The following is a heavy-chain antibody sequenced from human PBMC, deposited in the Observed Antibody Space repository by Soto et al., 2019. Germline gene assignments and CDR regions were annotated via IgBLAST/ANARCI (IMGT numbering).Heavy chain of an antibody. CDR3: AALATGYGSAYLVYYYYGMDV. CDR2: IYYSGST. D-gene: IGHD3-10*01. J-gene: IGHJ6*02. Sequence: SETLSLTCTVSGGSISSSSYYWGWIRQPPGKGLEWIGSIYYSGSTYYNPSLKSRVTISVDTSKNQFSLKLSSVTAADTAVYYCAALATGYGSAYLVYYYYGMDVWGQGTTVIVSS. V-gene: IGHV4-39*01. CDR1: GGSISSSSYY.